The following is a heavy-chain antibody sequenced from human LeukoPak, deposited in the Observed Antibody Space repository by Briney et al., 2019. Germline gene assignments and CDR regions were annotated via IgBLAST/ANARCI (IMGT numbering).Heavy chain of an antibody. J-gene: IGHJ4*02. CDR3: ATETIGRHYDY. V-gene: IGHV3-21*01. Sequence: GGSLRLSCAASGFTFSSCGFNRVRQAPGKGLEWVSSIGPTGIDRYYADSVRGRFTISRGNAKNSMYLQMDSLRDEDTAVYYCATETIGRHYDYWGQGTLLTVSS. D-gene: IGHD1-14*01. CDR2: IGPTGIDR. CDR1: GFTFSSCG.